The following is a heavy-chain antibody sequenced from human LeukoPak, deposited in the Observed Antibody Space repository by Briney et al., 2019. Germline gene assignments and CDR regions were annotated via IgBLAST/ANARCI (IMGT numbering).Heavy chain of an antibody. D-gene: IGHD3-10*01. V-gene: IGHV4-38-2*02. CDR2: IYYSGST. Sequence: PSETLSLTCTVSGYSISSGSYWGWIRQPPGKGLEWIGSIYYSGSTYYNPSLKSRVTISVDTSKNQFSLKLSSVTAADTAVYYCARRGFGELLSFDPWGQGTLVTVSS. J-gene: IGHJ5*02. CDR1: GYSISSGSY. CDR3: ARRGFGELLSFDP.